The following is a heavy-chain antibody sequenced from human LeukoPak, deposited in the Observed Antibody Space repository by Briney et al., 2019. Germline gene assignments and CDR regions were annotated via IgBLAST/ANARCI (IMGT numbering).Heavy chain of an antibody. CDR1: GFSFTTYW. J-gene: IGHJ4*02. Sequence: GGSLRLSCAASGFSFTTYWMSWVRQAPGKGLEWVANIKQDGTEKYYVDSVKGRFTISRDNAKNSLYLQMNSLRVEDTAVYYCAKLAKYFYGSETYYFFEHWGQGTPVTASS. CDR2: IKQDGTEK. D-gene: IGHD3-10*01. CDR3: AKLAKYFYGSETYYFFEH. V-gene: IGHV3-7*01.